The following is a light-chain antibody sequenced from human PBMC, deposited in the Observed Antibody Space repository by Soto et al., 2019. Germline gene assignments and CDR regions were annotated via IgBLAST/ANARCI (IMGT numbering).Light chain of an antibody. J-gene: IGKJ2*01. CDR3: QQYYNWPRT. CDR1: QSVGSN. V-gene: IGKV3-15*01. Sequence: EMVMTQSPATLSVSPGDGATLSCRASQSVGSNLAWFQQKPGQAPRLLIYGASTRATGIPARFSDSGSGTDFTLTISSLQSEDFAVYYCQQYYNWPRTFGQGTKLEIK. CDR2: GAS.